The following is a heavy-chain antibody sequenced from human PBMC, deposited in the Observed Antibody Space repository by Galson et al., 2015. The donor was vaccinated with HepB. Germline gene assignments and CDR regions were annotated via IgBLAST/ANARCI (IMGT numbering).Heavy chain of an antibody. D-gene: IGHD2-8*01. CDR3: ASTGVTHYYGMDV. V-gene: IGHV4-31*03. Sequence: SLTCTVSGGSISSGGYYWSWIRQHPGKGLEWIGYIYYSGSTYYNPSLKSRVTISVDTSKNQFSLKLSSVTAADTAVYYCASTGVTHYYGMDVWGQGTTVTVSS. CDR2: IYYSGST. J-gene: IGHJ6*02. CDR1: GGSISSGGYY.